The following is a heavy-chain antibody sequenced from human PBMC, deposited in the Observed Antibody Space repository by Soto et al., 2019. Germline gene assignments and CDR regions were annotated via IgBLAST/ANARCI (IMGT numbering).Heavy chain of an antibody. V-gene: IGHV1-69*13. CDR3: ARGLTRTIFGVVIIVSFDY. CDR2: IIPTFGTA. CDR1: GGTFSSYA. J-gene: IGHJ4*02. Sequence: ASVKVSCKASGGTFSSYAISWVRQAPGQGLEWMGGIIPTFGTANYAQKFQGRVTITADESTSTAYMELSSLRSEDTAVYYCARGLTRTIFGVVIIVSFDYWGQGTLVTVSS. D-gene: IGHD3-3*01.